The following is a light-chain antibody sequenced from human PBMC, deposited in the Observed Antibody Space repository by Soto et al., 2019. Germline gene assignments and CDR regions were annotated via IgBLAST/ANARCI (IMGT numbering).Light chain of an antibody. CDR1: SSNIGRNY. J-gene: IGLJ2*01. CDR3: AAWDDSLSGFVV. CDR2: NNN. Sequence: QPVLTQPPSASGTPGQRVAISCSGSSSNIGRNYVYWYQQLPGTAPKLLIYNNNQRPSGVPDRFSGSKSGTSASLAISGLRSEDEAEYFCAAWDDSLSGFVVFGGGTKLTVL. V-gene: IGLV1-47*01.